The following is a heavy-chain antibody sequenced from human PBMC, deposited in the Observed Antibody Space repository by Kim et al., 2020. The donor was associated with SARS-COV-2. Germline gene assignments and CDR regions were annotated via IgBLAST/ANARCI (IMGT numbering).Heavy chain of an antibody. J-gene: IGHJ3*02. CDR2: IIPIFGTA. Sequence: SVKVSCKASGGTFSSYAISWVRQAPGQGLEWMGGIIPIFGTANYAQKFQGRVTITADESTSTAYMELSSLRSEDTAVYYCARIHTAMVLTSAFDIWGQGTMVTVSS. CDR3: ARIHTAMVLTSAFDI. D-gene: IGHD5-18*01. CDR1: GGTFSSYA. V-gene: IGHV1-69*13.